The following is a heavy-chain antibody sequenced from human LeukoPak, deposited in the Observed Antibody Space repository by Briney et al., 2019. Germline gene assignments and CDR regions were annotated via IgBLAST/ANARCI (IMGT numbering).Heavy chain of an antibody. Sequence: GGSLRLSCAASGFTFSSYAMSWVRQAPGKGLEWVSAISGSGGSTYYADSVKGRFTISRDNPKNTLYLQMNSLRAEDTAVYYCAKCISSWYIPNFDYWGQGTLVTVSS. D-gene: IGHD6-13*01. CDR2: ISGSGGST. CDR3: AKCISSWYIPNFDY. V-gene: IGHV3-23*01. CDR1: GFTFSSYA. J-gene: IGHJ4*02.